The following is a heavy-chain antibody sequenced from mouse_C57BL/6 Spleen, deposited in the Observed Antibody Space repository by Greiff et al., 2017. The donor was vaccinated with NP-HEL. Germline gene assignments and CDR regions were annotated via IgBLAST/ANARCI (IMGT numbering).Heavy chain of an antibody. Sequence: QVQLQQSGAELVKPGASVKISCKASGYAFSSYLMNWVKQRPGKGLEWIGQIYPGDGDTNYNGKFKGKATLTADKSSSTAYMQLSSLTSEDSAVYFCARYGDAQAGAYWGQGTLVTVSA. V-gene: IGHV1-80*01. CDR2: IYPGDGDT. D-gene: IGHD3-2*02. J-gene: IGHJ3*01. CDR1: GYAFSSYL. CDR3: ARYGDAQAGAY.